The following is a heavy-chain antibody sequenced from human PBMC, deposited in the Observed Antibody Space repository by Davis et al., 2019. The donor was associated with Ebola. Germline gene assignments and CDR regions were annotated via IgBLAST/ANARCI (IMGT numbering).Heavy chain of an antibody. CDR1: GGSISSYY. J-gene: IGHJ5*02. CDR3: ARGPIAARPSAYGWFDP. Sequence: SETLSLTCTVSGGSISSYYWSWIRQPPGKGLEWIGYIYYSGSTNYNPSLKSRVTISVDTSKNQFSLKLSSVTAADTAVYYCARGPIAARPSAYGWFDPWGQGTLVTVSS. V-gene: IGHV4-59*01. CDR2: IYYSGST. D-gene: IGHD6-6*01.